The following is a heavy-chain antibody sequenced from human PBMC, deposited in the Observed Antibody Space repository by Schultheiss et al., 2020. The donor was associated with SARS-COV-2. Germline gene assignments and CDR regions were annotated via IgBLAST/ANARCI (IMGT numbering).Heavy chain of an antibody. CDR3: ARELGYCSSTSCYLGGYYYYGMDV. Sequence: GGSLRLSCAASGFTFSSYGMHWVRQAPGKGLEWVAVISYDGSNKYYADSVKGRFTISRDNSKNTLYLQMNSLRAEDTALYYCARELGYCSSTSCYLGGYYYYGMDVWGQGTTVTVSS. V-gene: IGHV3-30*03. CDR1: GFTFSSYG. J-gene: IGHJ6*02. D-gene: IGHD2-2*01. CDR2: ISYDGSNK.